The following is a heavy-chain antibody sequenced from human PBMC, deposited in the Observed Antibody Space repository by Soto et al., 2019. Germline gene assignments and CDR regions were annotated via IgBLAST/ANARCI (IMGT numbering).Heavy chain of an antibody. J-gene: IGHJ4*02. CDR1: GFTFNTYG. Sequence: GGSLSLSCAASGFTFNTYGMTWVRQAPGKGLEWVSTVSGSGGGTYYADSVKGRFTISRVNSKNTLYLQMNSLRAEDTAVYYCAKALAFGYYYDSSGSRGYFDYWGQGTLVTVSS. D-gene: IGHD3-22*01. V-gene: IGHV3-23*01. CDR3: AKALAFGYYYDSSGSRGYFDY. CDR2: VSGSGGGT.